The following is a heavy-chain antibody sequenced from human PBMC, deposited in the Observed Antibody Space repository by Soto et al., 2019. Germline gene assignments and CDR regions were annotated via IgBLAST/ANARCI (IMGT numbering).Heavy chain of an antibody. CDR2: INGYNGNT. V-gene: IGHV1-18*01. D-gene: IGHD1-26*01. CDR1: GYRFSGYG. CDR3: ARGSGGRYDY. Sequence: QVQLVQSGPEVTKPGASVKVTCKASGYRFSGYGVSWLRQAPGQGLEWMGWINGYNGNTKHAQKFRDRVTMTSDTSTNTASMELRSLNSDDTAVYFCARGSGGRYDYWGQGTLIRVSS. J-gene: IGHJ4*02.